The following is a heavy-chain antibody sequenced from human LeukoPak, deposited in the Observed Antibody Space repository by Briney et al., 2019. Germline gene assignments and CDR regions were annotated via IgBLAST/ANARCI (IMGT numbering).Heavy chain of an antibody. CDR2: INPTGGST. Sequence: GASVKVSCKASGYTFTDYYMHWVRQAPGQGLEWMGVINPTGGSTNHAQKFQGRVTMARDTSTSTVYMELSSLRSEDTAVYYCATDLSYDNKGDYDYWGQGTLVTVSS. CDR1: GYTFTDYY. D-gene: IGHD5-12*01. CDR3: ATDLSYDNKGDYDY. V-gene: IGHV1-46*01. J-gene: IGHJ4*02.